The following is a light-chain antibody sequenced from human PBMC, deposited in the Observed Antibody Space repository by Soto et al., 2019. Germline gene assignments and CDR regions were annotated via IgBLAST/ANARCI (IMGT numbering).Light chain of an antibody. CDR2: EVT. CDR1: SSDVGKYDR. V-gene: IGLV2-18*02. J-gene: IGLJ1*01. Sequence: QPVLTQPPSVSGSPGQSVTISCTGTSSDVGKYDRVSWYQQPPGTAPKLIIYEVTNRPSGVPARFSGSKSGNTASLTISGLQAEDEADYCSSYTSTSRYVFGAGTKVTVL. CDR3: SSYTSTSRYV.